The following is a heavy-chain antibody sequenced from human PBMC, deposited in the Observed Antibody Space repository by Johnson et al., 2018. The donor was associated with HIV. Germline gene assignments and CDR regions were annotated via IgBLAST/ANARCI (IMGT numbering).Heavy chain of an antibody. Sequence: EVQLVESGGGVVQPGRSLRLSCAASGFTFDDYAMHWVRQAPGKGLEWVSGISWNSGSIGYADSVKGRFTISRDNAKNSLYLQMNSLRAEDTALYYCTTWGYGIGGAFDIWGQGTMVTVSS. D-gene: IGHD1-26*01. CDR3: TTWGYGIGGAFDI. V-gene: IGHV3-9*01. CDR1: GFTFDDYA. J-gene: IGHJ3*02. CDR2: ISWNSGSI.